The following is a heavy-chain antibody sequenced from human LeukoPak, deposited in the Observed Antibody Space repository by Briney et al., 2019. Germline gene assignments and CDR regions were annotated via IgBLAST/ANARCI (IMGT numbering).Heavy chain of an antibody. V-gene: IGHV3-15*05. CDR3: TTDEEEGAERWFGELFIDY. CDR2: IKSKTDGGTT. D-gene: IGHD3-10*01. Sequence: GGSLRLSCAASGFTVSSNYMSWVRQAPGMGLEWVGRIKSKTDGGTTDYAAPVKGRSTISRDDSKNTLYLQMNSLKTEDTAVYYCTTDEEEGAERWFGELFIDYWGQGTLVTVSS. J-gene: IGHJ4*02. CDR1: GFTVSSNY.